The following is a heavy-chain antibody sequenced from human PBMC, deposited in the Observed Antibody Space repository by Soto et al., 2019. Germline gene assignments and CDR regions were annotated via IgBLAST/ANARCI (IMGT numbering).Heavy chain of an antibody. CDR3: ARGKVVVVAATYYYYYYGLGV. D-gene: IGHD2-15*01. V-gene: IGHV4-34*01. CDR1: GGSFSGYY. J-gene: IGHJ6*02. Sequence: PSETLSLTCAVYGGSFSGYYWSWIRQPPGKGLEWIGEINHSGGTNYNPSLKSRVTISVDTSKNQFSLKLSSVTAADTAVYYCARGKVVVVAATYYYYYYGLGVWGQGTTVPVSS. CDR2: INHSGGT.